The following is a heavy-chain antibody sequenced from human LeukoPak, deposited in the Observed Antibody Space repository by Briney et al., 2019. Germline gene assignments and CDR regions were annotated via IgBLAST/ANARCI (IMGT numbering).Heavy chain of an antibody. CDR2: INHSGST. D-gene: IGHD3-10*01. CDR1: GGSFSGYY. Sequence: SLETLSLTCAVYGGSFSGYYWSWIRQPPGKGLEWIGEINHSGSTNYNPSLKSRVTISVDTSKNQFSLKLSSVTAADTAVYYCARARGSGSYYDGVDYWGQGTLVTVSS. J-gene: IGHJ4*02. CDR3: ARARGSGSYYDGVDY. V-gene: IGHV4-34*01.